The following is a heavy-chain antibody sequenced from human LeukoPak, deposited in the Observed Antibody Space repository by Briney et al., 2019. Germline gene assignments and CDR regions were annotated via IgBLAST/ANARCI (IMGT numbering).Heavy chain of an antibody. CDR1: GYSFTNYA. D-gene: IGHD3-10*01. V-gene: IGHV1-18*01. CDR2: ISAHNGYT. CDR3: ARAAASTGYYYGYRVTWFDP. J-gene: IGHJ5*02. Sequence: GASVKVSCEAFGYSFTNYAITWVRQAPGQGLEWMGWISAHNGYTRYAQKFQDRVTMTTDTSANTAYMELRSLRSDDTAVYYCARAAASTGYYYGYRVTWFDPWGQGTLVTVSS.